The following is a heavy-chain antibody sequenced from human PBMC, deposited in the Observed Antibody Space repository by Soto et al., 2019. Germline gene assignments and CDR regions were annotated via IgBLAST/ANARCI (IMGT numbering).Heavy chain of an antibody. CDR1: GDNFKKNV. CDR3: ARGTFRPSAMDV. V-gene: IGHV1-69*10. Sequence: SVKVSCKTSGDNFKKNVFTWVRQAPGQGLEWMGGTIPALGKTHYIEKLQGRVTITVDDATRTMYMEVRDLTSEDTAIYYCARGTFRPSAMDVWGQGTRVTVSS. CDR2: TIPALGKT. J-gene: IGHJ6*02. D-gene: IGHD2-2*01.